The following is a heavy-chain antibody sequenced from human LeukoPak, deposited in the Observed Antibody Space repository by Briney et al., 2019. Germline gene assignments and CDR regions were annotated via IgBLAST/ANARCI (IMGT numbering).Heavy chain of an antibody. D-gene: IGHD5-12*01. CDR2: INSDGSSI. V-gene: IGHV3-74*01. CDR3: TRGASGYGNFDY. J-gene: IGHJ4*02. Sequence: GGSLGLSCAASGFSVGGYWMHWVRQGPGMGLVWVSRINSDGSSISYADSVKGRFSISRDNAKNTLYLQMNSLRVEDTAVYYCTRGASGYGNFDYWGQGTLVTVSS. CDR1: GFSVGGYW.